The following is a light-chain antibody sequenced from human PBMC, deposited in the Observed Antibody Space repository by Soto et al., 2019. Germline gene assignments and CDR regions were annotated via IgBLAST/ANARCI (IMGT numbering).Light chain of an antibody. CDR1: QSVSSY. V-gene: IGKV3-11*01. J-gene: IGKJ1*01. Sequence: EIVLIQFPATLSLSPGDGATLSCRASQSVSSYLAWYQQKPCQAPRLLIYGASSRATGIPDRFSGSGSGTDFTLTISDVEPEDFAVYYCHPRQSWPRTFGQGTKV. CDR2: GAS. CDR3: HPRQSWPRT.